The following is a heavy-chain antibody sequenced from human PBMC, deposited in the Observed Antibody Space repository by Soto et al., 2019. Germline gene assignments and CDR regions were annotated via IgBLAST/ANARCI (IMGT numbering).Heavy chain of an antibody. CDR2: IKSKTDGGTT. V-gene: IGHV3-15*07. CDR1: GFTFSNAW. Sequence: GGSLRLSCAASGFTFSNAWMNWVRQAPGKGLEWVGRIKSKTDGGTTDYAAPVKGRFTISRDDSKNTLYLQMNSLKTEDTAVYYCTTGDSGSYYHYYYGMDVWGQGTTVTVSS. J-gene: IGHJ6*02. D-gene: IGHD1-26*01. CDR3: TTGDSGSYYHYYYGMDV.